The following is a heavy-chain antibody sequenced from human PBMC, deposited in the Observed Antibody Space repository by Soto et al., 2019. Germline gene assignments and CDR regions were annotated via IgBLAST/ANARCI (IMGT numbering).Heavy chain of an antibody. CDR2: ISSSGSTI. CDR3: ARLAYSSSWYDAFDI. CDR1: GFTFSSYA. J-gene: IGHJ3*02. V-gene: IGHV3-48*03. D-gene: IGHD6-13*01. Sequence: PGGSLRLSCAASGFTFSSYAMSWVRQAPGKGLEWVSAISSSGSTIYYADSVKGRFTISRDNAKNSLYLQMNSLRAEDTAVYYCARLAYSSSWYDAFDIWGQGTMVTVSS.